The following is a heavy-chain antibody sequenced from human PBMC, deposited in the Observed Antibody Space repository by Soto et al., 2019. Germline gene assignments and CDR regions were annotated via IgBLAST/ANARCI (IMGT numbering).Heavy chain of an antibody. Sequence: PGGSLRLCCAASGFTFSSYSMNWVRQAPGKGLEWVSHIRTSGSTIYYADSVKGRFTISRDNAKNSLNLQMNSLRAEDTAVYYCARGSGGYDFWTGPPGYMDVWGKGTTVTVSS. D-gene: IGHD3-3*01. J-gene: IGHJ6*03. CDR2: IRTSGSTI. CDR3: ARGSGGYDFWTGPPGYMDV. V-gene: IGHV3-48*01. CDR1: GFTFSSYS.